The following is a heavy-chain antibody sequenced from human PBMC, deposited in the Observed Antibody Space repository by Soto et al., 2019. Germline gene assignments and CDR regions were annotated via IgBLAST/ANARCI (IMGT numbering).Heavy chain of an antibody. CDR3: ARDYFDSSDYTTNWFDP. CDR2: IYHTGNA. CDR1: GYSISNSRFY. V-gene: IGHV4-39*01. Sequence: SETLFLTCGVSGYSISNSRFYLAWVRQPPREGLEWIGSIYHTGNAYYNPSLKSRVTISVDTSKNQFSLKVTSVTAADTALYYCARDYFDSSDYTTNWFDPWGQGTLVTVSS. J-gene: IGHJ5*02. D-gene: IGHD3-22*01.